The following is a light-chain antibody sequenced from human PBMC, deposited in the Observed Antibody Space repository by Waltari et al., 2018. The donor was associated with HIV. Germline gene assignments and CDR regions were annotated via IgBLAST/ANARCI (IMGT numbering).Light chain of an antibody. CDR1: QSVSSK. Sequence: EIVMTQSPATLSVSPGERVILSCRASQSVSSKLAWYQLKPGQAPRLLIYSGSTRATAIPATFSVGGSGTEFTLTISSLQSEDFAVYYCQQYSQWPPITFGQGTRLEMK. J-gene: IGKJ5*01. CDR2: SGS. V-gene: IGKV3-15*01. CDR3: QQYSQWPPIT.